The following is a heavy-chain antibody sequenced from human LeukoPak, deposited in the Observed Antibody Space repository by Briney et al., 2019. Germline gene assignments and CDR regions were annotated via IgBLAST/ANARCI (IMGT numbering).Heavy chain of an antibody. Sequence: GGSLRLSCVASGFTFSSYGMHWVRQAPGKGLEWVAVISYDGSNKYYADSVKGRFTISRDNSKNTLYLQMNSLRAEDTAVYYCAKDMGGDYRIDYWGQGTLVTVSS. CDR2: ISYDGSNK. CDR3: AKDMGGDYRIDY. D-gene: IGHD4-11*01. V-gene: IGHV3-30*18. J-gene: IGHJ4*02. CDR1: GFTFSSYG.